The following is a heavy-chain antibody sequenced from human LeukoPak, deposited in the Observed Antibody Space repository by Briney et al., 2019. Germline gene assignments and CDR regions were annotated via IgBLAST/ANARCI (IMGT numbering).Heavy chain of an antibody. CDR3: ARGSMIVVVRVLGRGAFDI. V-gene: IGHV4-59*12. Sequence: SETLSLTCTVSGGSISSYHWSWIRQPPGKGLEWIGYIYYSGSTNYNPSLKSRVTISVDTSKNQFSLKLSSVTAADTAVYYCARGSMIVVVRVLGRGAFDIWGQGTMVTVSS. CDR1: GGSISSYH. CDR2: IYYSGST. D-gene: IGHD3-22*01. J-gene: IGHJ3*02.